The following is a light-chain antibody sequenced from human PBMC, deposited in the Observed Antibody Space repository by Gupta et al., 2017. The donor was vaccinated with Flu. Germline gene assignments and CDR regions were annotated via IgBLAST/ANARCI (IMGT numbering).Light chain of an antibody. Sequence: DIVMTQSPDSLSVSLGERATITCRSSQTLFYDSNNKNFLAWYQQKQGQPPKLLIYWASTRQLGVPDRFRGSGSGTNFTLTINNLKAEDVAFYYCQQYFSPSTFGGGTKVDI. CDR1: QTLFYDSNNKNF. J-gene: IGKJ4*01. CDR2: WAS. CDR3: QQYFSPST. V-gene: IGKV4-1*01.